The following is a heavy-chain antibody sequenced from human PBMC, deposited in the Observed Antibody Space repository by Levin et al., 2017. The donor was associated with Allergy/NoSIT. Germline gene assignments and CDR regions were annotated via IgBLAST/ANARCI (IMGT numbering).Heavy chain of an antibody. V-gene: IGHV1-8*01. J-gene: IGHJ4*02. CDR1: GYTFTSYD. CDR2: MNPNSGNT. D-gene: IGHD1-26*01. CDR3: ARGAGYSGSYYRWQIDY. Sequence: ASVKVSCKASGYTFTSYDINWVRQATGQGLEWLGWMNPNSGNTGYAQKFQGRVTMTRNTSISTAYMELSSLRSEDTAVYYCARGAGYSGSYYRWQIDYWGQGTLVTVSS.